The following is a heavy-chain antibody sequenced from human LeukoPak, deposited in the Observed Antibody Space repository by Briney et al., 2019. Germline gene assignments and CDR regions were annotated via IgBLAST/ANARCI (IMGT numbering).Heavy chain of an antibody. CDR2: ISYDGSNK. D-gene: IGHD2-2*02. Sequence: AGGSLRLSCAASGFTFSSYAMHWVRQAPGKGLEWVAVISYDGSNKYYADSVKGRFTISRDNSKNTLYLQMNSLRAEDTAVYYCAKGSELSIIVVVPAAIDYWGQGTLVTVSS. CDR3: AKGSELSIIVVVPAAIDY. V-gene: IGHV3-30*04. CDR1: GFTFSSYA. J-gene: IGHJ4*02.